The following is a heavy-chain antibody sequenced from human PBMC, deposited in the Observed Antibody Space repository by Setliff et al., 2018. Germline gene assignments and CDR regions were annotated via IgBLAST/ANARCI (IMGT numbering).Heavy chain of an antibody. CDR1: GYSFTNYW. Sequence: PGESLKISCKGSGYSFTNYWIGWVRQMPGKGLEWMGIIYPGDSDTRYSPSFQGQVTISADRSITTAYLQWSSLKASDTAIYYCARVGQQLVYYYYGMDVWGQGTTVT. J-gene: IGHJ6*02. V-gene: IGHV5-51*01. D-gene: IGHD6-13*01. CDR3: ARVGQQLVYYYYGMDV. CDR2: IYPGDSDT.